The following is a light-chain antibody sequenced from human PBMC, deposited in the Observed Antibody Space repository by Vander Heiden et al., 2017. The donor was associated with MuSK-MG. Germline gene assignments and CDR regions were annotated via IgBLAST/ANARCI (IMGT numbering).Light chain of an antibody. Sequence: DIQMTQSPSSLSASVGDRVTITCRASQNINSYLNWYQQKPGKAPKLLIYAASSLQSGVPSRFSGSGSGTDFTLTISSLQPEDFATYYCQQSYSTLFAFGHGTKVDIK. CDR3: QQSYSTLFA. J-gene: IGKJ3*01. CDR2: AAS. CDR1: QNINSY. V-gene: IGKV1-39*01.